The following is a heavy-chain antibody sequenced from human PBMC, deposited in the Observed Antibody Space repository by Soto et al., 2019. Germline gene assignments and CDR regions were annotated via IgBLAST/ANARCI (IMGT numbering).Heavy chain of an antibody. J-gene: IGHJ6*03. V-gene: IGHV5-51*01. Sequence: ESLKISCKGSGYSFTSYWIGWVRQMPGKGLEWMGIIYPGDSDTRYSPSFQGQVTISADKSTSTAYLQWSSLKASDTAIYYCARQLRYYYGSGTIIDYYYYMDVWGKGTTVTAP. CDR1: GYSFTSYW. D-gene: IGHD3-10*01. CDR3: ARQLRYYYGSGTIIDYYYYMDV. CDR2: IYPGDSDT.